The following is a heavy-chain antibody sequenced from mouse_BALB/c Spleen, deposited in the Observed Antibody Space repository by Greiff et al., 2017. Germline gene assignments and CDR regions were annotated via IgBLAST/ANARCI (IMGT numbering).Heavy chain of an antibody. J-gene: IGHJ3*01. CDR3: ARYDYDGRRFAY. D-gene: IGHD2-4*01. Sequence: VNVVESGPGLVAPSQSLSITCTVSGFSLTSYGVHWVRQPPGKGLEWLGVIWAGGSTNYNSALMSRLSISKDNSKSQVFLKMNSLQTDDTAMYYCARYDYDGRRFAYWGQGTLVTVSA. CDR2: IWAGGST. CDR1: GFSLTSYG. V-gene: IGHV2-9*02.